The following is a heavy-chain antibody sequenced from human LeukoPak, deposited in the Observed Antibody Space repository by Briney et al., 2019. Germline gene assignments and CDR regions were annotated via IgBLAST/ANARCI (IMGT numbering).Heavy chain of an antibody. D-gene: IGHD6-13*01. CDR1: GFTFSDYD. J-gene: IGHJ4*02. CDR2: ISRTSSYT. V-gene: IGHV3-11*03. Sequence: GGSLRLSCAASGFTFSDYDMSWIRQAPGKGLEWVSYISRTSSYTNYADSVKGRFTISRDNAKNSLYLQMNSLRAEDTAVYYCARLYSSRWYYFDYWGQGTLVTVPS. CDR3: ARLYSSRWYYFDY.